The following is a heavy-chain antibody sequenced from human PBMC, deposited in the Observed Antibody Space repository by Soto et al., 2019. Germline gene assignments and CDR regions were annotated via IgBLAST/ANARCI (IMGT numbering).Heavy chain of an antibody. Sequence: QVQLVQSGAEVKMPGSSVKVSCKTSRDTFNKYAFNWVRQAPGQGLEWMGWIIPIFSSRNYAEKFQGRVTITADDSTSTAFMELRSQRFEDTAVYYCARGETYLGVWGQGTTVTVSS. J-gene: IGHJ6*02. V-gene: IGHV1-69*01. CDR2: IIPIFSSR. CDR3: ARGETYLGV. CDR1: RDTFNKYA. D-gene: IGHD3-16*01.